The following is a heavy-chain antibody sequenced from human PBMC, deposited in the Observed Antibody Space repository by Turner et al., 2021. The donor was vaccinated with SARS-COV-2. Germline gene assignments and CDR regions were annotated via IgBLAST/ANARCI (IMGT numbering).Heavy chain of an antibody. V-gene: IGHV5-10-1*03. CDR2: IDPSDSYT. CDR3: ARHPAPRLYWFDP. Sequence: EVQLVQSGAEVKKPGESLRISSKGSGYSFTSYWISWVRQMTGKGQEWMGRIDPSDSYTNYSPSFQGHVTISADKSIITAYLQWSSLNASDTAMYYCARHPAPRLYWFDPWGQGTLVTVSS. J-gene: IGHJ5*02. CDR1: GYSFTSYW. D-gene: IGHD6-25*01.